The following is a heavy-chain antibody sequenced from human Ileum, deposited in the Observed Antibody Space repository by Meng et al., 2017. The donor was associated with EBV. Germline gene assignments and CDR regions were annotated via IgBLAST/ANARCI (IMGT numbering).Heavy chain of an antibody. Sequence: QVQLQEWGPGLVGPSGTLSLTCSVSGDSISNEHWWSWVRQSPGKGLEWIGEIHHTRGPNYNPSLKSRVIISVDKSNNHFSLRLSAVTAADTAVYYCASNGAFSLDHWGQGTLVTVSS. CDR3: ASNGAFSLDH. CDR2: IHHTRGP. D-gene: IGHD2-8*01. V-gene: IGHV4-4*02. CDR1: GDSISNEHW. J-gene: IGHJ4*02.